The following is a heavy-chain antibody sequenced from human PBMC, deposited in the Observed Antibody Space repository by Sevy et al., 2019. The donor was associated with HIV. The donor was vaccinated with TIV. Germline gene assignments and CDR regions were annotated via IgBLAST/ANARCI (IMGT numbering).Heavy chain of an antibody. CDR3: ARVGGRGHFDL. J-gene: IGHJ2*01. Sequence: ASLKVSCKASGGTFSNYGVTWVRQAPGQGLEWMGGIIPMFGTANYAQKLRGRVTVTADESTRTANMELSSLRSDDTALYYCARVGGRGHFDLWGRGTLVTVSS. CDR2: IIPMFGTA. CDR1: GGTFSNYG. V-gene: IGHV1-69*13. D-gene: IGHD3-16*01.